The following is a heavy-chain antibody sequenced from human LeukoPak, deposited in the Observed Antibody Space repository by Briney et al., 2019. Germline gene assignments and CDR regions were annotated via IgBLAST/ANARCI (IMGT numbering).Heavy chain of an antibody. CDR3: ARVFSYGDYFDL. V-gene: IGHV4-59*01. D-gene: IGHD4-17*01. CDR1: GGSISSYY. Sequence: SETLSLTCTVSGGSISSYYWSWIRQPPGKGLEWIGHIYYSGSTNYNPSLKSRVTISVDTSKNQFSLKLSSVTAADTAVYYCARVFSYGDYFDLWGRGTLVTVS. CDR2: IYYSGST. J-gene: IGHJ2*01.